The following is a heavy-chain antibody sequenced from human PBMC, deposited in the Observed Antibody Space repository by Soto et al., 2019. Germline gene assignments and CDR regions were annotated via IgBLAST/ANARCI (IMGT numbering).Heavy chain of an antibody. CDR3: TTDPPPYCCGDCFIPSAEYFQH. D-gene: IGHD2-21*02. CDR2: IKSKTDGGTT. V-gene: IGHV3-15*07. CDR1: GFTFSNAW. Sequence: PGGSLRLSCAASGFTFSNAWMNWVRQAPGKGLEWVGRIKSKTDGGTTDYAAPVKGRFTISRDDSKNTLYLQMNSLKTEDTAVYYCTTDPPPYCCGDCFIPSAEYFQHWGQGTLVTVSS. J-gene: IGHJ1*01.